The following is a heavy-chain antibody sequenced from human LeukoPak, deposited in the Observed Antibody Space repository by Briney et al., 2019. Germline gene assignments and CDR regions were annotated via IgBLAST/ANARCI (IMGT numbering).Heavy chain of an antibody. J-gene: IGHJ5*02. CDR3: ARDPFGSREHNWFDP. D-gene: IGHD2-2*01. CDR2: IYTSGST. Sequence: PSETLSLTCTVSGGSISSYYWSWIRQPAGKGLEWIGRIYTSGSTNYNPSLKSRVTMSVDTSKNQFSLKLSSVTAADTAVYYCARDPFGSREHNWFDPWGQGTLVTVSS. CDR1: GGSISSYY. V-gene: IGHV4-4*07.